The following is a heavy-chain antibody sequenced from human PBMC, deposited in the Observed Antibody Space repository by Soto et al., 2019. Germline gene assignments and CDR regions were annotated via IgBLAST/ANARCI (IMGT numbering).Heavy chain of an antibody. J-gene: IGHJ6*02. V-gene: IGHV1-3*01. CDR3: ARDPTHYYYYGMDV. Sequence: ASVKVSCKASGYTFTSYAMHWVRQAPGQRLEWMGWINAGNGNTKYSQKFQGRVTITRDTSASTAYMELSSLRSEDTAVYYCARDPTHYYYYGMDVWGQGTTVTVSS. CDR1: GYTFTSYA. CDR2: INAGNGNT.